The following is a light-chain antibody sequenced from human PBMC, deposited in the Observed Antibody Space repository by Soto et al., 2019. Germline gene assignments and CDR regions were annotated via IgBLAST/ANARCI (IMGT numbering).Light chain of an antibody. CDR1: QSVSSSY. Sequence: EIVLTQSPGTLSSSPGERATLSCRASQSVSSSYLAWYQQKPGQAPRLLIYGASSRATGIPDRFSGSGSGTDFTLTISRLEPEDFAVYYCQQYGSQLTFGGGTKVEIK. V-gene: IGKV3-20*01. CDR3: QQYGSQLT. J-gene: IGKJ4*01. CDR2: GAS.